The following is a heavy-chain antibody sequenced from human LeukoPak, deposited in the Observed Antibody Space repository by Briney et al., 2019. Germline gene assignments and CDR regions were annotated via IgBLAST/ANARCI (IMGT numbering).Heavy chain of an antibody. V-gene: IGHV4-61*01. CDR1: GVSISISNHY. CDR2: IYYNGST. Sequence: SETLSLTCTVSGVSISISNHYCTWIRQPPGKGLEWIGYIYYNGSTNYTPSLKSRVTISLDTSKNQFSLKLRSVTAADTAMYYCARAVVLYYDGSGYSTRFDYWGQGTLVTVSS. D-gene: IGHD3-22*01. J-gene: IGHJ4*02. CDR3: ARAVVLYYDGSGYSTRFDY.